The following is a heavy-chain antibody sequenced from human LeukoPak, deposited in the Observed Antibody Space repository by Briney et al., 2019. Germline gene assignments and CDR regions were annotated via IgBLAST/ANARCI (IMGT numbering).Heavy chain of an antibody. CDR1: GGSFSGYY. V-gene: IGHV4-34*01. CDR2: INHSGST. Sequence: SETLSLTCAVYGGSFSGYYWSWIRQPPGKGLEWIGEINHSGSTNYNPSLKSRVTISVDTSKNQFSLKLSSVTAADTAVYYCARGFSYDSSGYYVGYWGQGTLVTVSS. D-gene: IGHD3-22*01. CDR3: ARGFSYDSSGYYVGY. J-gene: IGHJ4*02.